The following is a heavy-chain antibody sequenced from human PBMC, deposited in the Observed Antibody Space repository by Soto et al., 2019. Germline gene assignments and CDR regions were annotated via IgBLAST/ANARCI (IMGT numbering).Heavy chain of an antibody. V-gene: IGHV1-18*01. CDR3: ARMDLLGAAAGTPWYFDL. CDR1: GYTFTSYG. D-gene: IGHD6-13*01. CDR2: ISAYNGNT. Sequence: QVQLVQSGAEVKKPGASVKVSCKASGYTFTSYGISWVRQAPGQGLEWMGWISAYNGNTNYAQKLQGRVTMTTDTSTSTAYMELRRLRSDDTAVYYCARMDLLGAAAGTPWYFDLWGRGTLVNVSS. J-gene: IGHJ2*01.